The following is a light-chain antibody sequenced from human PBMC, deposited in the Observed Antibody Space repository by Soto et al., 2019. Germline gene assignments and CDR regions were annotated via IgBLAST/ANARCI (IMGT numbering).Light chain of an antibody. J-gene: IGKJ1*01. CDR3: QQYNNWPPWT. V-gene: IGKV3D-15*01. CDR2: GAS. CDR1: QSVTSRY. Sequence: EIVLTQSPGTLSLSPGERVTLPCRASQSVTSRYLAWYQQKPGQAPRPLIYGASNRATGIPARFSGSGPGTDFTLTISSLQSEDFAVYYCQQYNNWPPWTFGQGTKVDIK.